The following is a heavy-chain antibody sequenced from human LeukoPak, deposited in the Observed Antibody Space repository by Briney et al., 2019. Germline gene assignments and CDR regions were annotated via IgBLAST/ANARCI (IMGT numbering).Heavy chain of an antibody. V-gene: IGHV1-18*01. J-gene: IGHJ4*02. D-gene: IGHD4-17*01. CDR1: GYTYPSYG. Sequence: RASVHVSCLASGYTYPSYGISWVRPAAGQGLEWMGWISSYNGNMKYVQRFQGRVTMTTDTSTSTAYMELRSLTSDDTAIYFCARDDYRDYGGPFYYWGQGSLVTVSS. CDR2: ISSYNGNM. CDR3: ARDDYRDYGGPFYY.